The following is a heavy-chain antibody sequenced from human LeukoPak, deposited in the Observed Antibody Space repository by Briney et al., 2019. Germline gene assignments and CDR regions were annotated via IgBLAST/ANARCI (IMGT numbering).Heavy chain of an antibody. D-gene: IGHD2-21*02. CDR1: GFTFSSYA. J-gene: IGHJ4*02. CDR2: ISHDGSNK. Sequence: GGSLRLSCAASGFTFSSYAMHWVRQAPGKGLEWVAVISHDGSNKYYADSVKGRFTISRDNSKNTLYLQMNSLRAEDTAVYYCARDEGNIVVVTDAFLIDYWGQGTLVTVSS. CDR3: ARDEGNIVVVTDAFLIDY. V-gene: IGHV3-30-3*01.